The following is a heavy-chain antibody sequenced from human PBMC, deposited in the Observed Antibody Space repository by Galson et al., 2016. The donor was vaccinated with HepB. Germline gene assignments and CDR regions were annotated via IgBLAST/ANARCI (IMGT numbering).Heavy chain of an antibody. CDR2: ISYDGSDK. V-gene: IGHV3-30*03. J-gene: IGHJ4*02. Sequence: SLRLSCAASGFTFSSYGMHWVRQAPGKGLEWVAVISYDGSDKYYADSVKGRFTISRDNAKNSLILQMNSLRLEDTAVYYCARGPPADVNIESTKGVDYWGQGTLVTVSS. CDR3: ARGPPADVNIESTKGVDY. CDR1: GFTFSSYG. D-gene: IGHD5/OR15-5a*01.